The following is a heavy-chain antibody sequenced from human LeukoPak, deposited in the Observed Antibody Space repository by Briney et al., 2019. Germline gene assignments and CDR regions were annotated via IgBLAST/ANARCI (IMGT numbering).Heavy chain of an antibody. CDR3: ARAIATVVHQE. CDR2: ISVYSGNT. Sequence: GASGKVSCKASGYTFTSYGISWVRQAPGQGLEWMGWISVYSGNTNYVQKVQGRVTIATDTSTSTGYMELRSLGSDDTAVYYWARAIATVVHQEWGQGTLVTVSS. CDR1: GYTFTSYG. V-gene: IGHV1-18*01. D-gene: IGHD2-2*01. J-gene: IGHJ4*02.